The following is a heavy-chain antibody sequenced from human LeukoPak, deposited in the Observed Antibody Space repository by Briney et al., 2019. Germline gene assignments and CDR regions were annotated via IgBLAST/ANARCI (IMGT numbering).Heavy chain of an antibody. J-gene: IGHJ4*02. CDR1: GFTFSSYA. Sequence: PGGSLRLSCAASGFTFSSYAMSWVRQAPGKGLEWVSAISGSGGTIYYADSVKGRFTISRDNATNSLYLQMNSLKAEDTGVYYCARGAGSGRNHFDYWGQGTLVTVSS. CDR3: ARGAGSGRNHFDY. CDR2: ISGSGGTI. V-gene: IGHV3-23*01. D-gene: IGHD6-19*01.